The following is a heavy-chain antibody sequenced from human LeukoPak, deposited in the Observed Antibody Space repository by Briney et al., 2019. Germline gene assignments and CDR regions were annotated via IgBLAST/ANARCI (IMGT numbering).Heavy chain of an antibody. J-gene: IGHJ4*02. CDR1: GFTLSIYS. Sequence: QTGGSLRLSGVSSGFTLSIYSMNAVREAPGKGVEGVGLTRNKANSYTTEYAASVKRRFTISRDDSKNSLYLQMSSLKTEDTAVYYWARGGGSYRNDYWGQGNLVSVSS. CDR2: TRNKANSYTT. CDR3: ARGGGSYRNDY. D-gene: IGHD1-26*01. V-gene: IGHV3-72*01.